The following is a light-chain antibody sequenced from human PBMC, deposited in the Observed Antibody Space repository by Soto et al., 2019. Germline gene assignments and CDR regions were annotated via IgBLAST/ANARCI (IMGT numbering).Light chain of an antibody. CDR3: QQRSNWPPGLT. CDR1: QGVSSY. V-gene: IGKV3-11*01. CDR2: DAS. Sequence: EIALTQSPATLSLSPGERATLSCRASQGVSSYLAWYQQKPGQAPRLLIYDASNRATGIPARFSGSGSGTDFTLTISSLEPEDFAVYYCQQRSNWPPGLTFGGGTKVDIK. J-gene: IGKJ4*01.